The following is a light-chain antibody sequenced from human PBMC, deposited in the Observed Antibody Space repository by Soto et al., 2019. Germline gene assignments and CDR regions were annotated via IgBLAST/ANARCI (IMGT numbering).Light chain of an antibody. Sequence: QSVLTQPASVSGSPGQSITISCTGTSSDVGGYNYVSWYQQHPGKAPKLMIYDVSNRPSGVSNRFSGSKSGNTASLTISGLQAEDEADYYCCSYAGAYSYVFGVGTKLTVL. J-gene: IGLJ1*01. V-gene: IGLV2-14*01. CDR2: DVS. CDR3: CSYAGAYSYV. CDR1: SSDVGGYNY.